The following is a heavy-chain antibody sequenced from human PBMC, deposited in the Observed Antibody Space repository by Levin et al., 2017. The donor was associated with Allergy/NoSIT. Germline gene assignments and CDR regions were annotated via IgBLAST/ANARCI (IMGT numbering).Heavy chain of an antibody. CDR2: INWKGGRT. J-gene: IGHJ4*02. D-gene: IGHD6-19*01. Sequence: GESLKISCAASGFTFDDYGMNLVRQAPGKGLEWVSGINWKGGRTGYADSVKGRFTISRDNAKNSLYLQMNSLRAEDTALYYCARDKGIAVAGGFDYWGQGTLVTVSS. CDR3: ARDKGIAVAGGFDY. V-gene: IGHV3-20*04. CDR1: GFTFDDYG.